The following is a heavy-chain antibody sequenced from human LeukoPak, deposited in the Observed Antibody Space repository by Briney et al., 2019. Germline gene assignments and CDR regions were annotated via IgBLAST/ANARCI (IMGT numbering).Heavy chain of an antibody. CDR3: PRGESGSFYFDY. CDR1: GFTLSNYP. CDR2: ISFDGKDE. D-gene: IGHD1-26*01. Sequence: GGSLRLSCTASGFTLSNYPIHWVRQAPGKGLEWVAVISFDGKDEDYAESVKGRFTVSRDNSKNTVYLEMNSLRPDDTAVYYCPRGESGSFYFDYWGQGTLVIFSS. J-gene: IGHJ4*02. V-gene: IGHV3-30*01.